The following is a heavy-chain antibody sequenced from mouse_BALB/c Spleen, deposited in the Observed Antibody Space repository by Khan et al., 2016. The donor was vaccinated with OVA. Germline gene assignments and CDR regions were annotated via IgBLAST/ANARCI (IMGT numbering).Heavy chain of an antibody. V-gene: IGHV1-5*01. CDR2: IYPGNTDT. CDR1: GYTFTSYW. CDR3: TRRNWDVAWFAY. D-gene: IGHD4-1*01. Sequence: EVYLVESGTVLARPGASVKMSCKASGYTFTSYWMHWVKQRPGQGLEWIGDIYPGNTDTNYNQKFKGKAKLTAVTSTSTAYMELSSLTNKDSAVYSCTRRNWDVAWFAYWGQGTLATVSA. J-gene: IGHJ3*01.